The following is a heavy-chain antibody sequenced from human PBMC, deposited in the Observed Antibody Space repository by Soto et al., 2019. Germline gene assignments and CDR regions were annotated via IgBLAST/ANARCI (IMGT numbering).Heavy chain of an antibody. J-gene: IGHJ6*03. CDR1: GGSFSGYY. V-gene: IGHV4-34*01. CDR2: TNHSGST. CDR3: ARVPPWLVQNYYYYYMDV. D-gene: IGHD6-19*01. Sequence: PSETLSLTCAVYGGSFSGYYWSWIRQPPGKGLEWIGETNHSGSTNYNPSLKSRVTISVDTSKNQFSLKLSSVTAADTAVYYCARVPPWLVQNYYYYYMDVWGKGTTVTVSS.